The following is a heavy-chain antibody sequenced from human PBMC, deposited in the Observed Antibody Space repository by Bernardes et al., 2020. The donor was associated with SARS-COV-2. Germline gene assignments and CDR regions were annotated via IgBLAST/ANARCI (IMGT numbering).Heavy chain of an antibody. D-gene: IGHD2-15*01. J-gene: IGHJ4*02. CDR1: GFTYSAYS. V-gene: IGHV3-23*01. CDR2: ICCTCATA. CDR3: AKSLAGYCYGSTCYWRPLDS. Sequence: GGSLRLSCAASGFTYSAYSIAWVRQAPGKGLEWVSNICCTCATAPYADSVKGRFTVSRDNSNNILYLEMNSLRTEDTATYYCAKSLAGYCYGSTCYWRPLDSWGQGTLVTVSS.